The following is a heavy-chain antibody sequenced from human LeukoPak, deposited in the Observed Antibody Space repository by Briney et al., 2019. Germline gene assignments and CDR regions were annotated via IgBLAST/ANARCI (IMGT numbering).Heavy chain of an antibody. CDR3: ARVVVPPYYYYYGMDV. J-gene: IGHJ6*04. CDR1: GGFISSSNW. V-gene: IGHV4-4*02. Sequence: SGTLSLTCAVCGGFISSSNWWGRVRQPPGKGLEWVGENYHSGSTNYNPSLKSRVAISVDKSKNQFSLKLSSVTAADTAVYYCARVVVPPYYYYYGMDVWGKGTTVTVSS. CDR2: NYHSGST. D-gene: IGHD2-2*01.